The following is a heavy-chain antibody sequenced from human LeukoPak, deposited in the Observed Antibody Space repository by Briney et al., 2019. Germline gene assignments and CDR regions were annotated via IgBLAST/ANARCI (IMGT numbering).Heavy chain of an antibody. Sequence: GGSLRLSCAASGFTFSSYNMNWVRQAPGKGLEWVSGISGSGGGTYYADSVKGRFTISRDNSKNTLYLQMNSLRAEDTAVYYCAKGLYYFDYWGQGTLVTVSS. V-gene: IGHV3-23*01. CDR3: AKGLYYFDY. CDR2: ISGSGGGT. CDR1: GFTFSSYN. J-gene: IGHJ4*02.